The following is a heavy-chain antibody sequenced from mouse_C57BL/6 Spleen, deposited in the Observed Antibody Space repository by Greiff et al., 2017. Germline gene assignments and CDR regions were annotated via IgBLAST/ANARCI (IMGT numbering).Heavy chain of an antibody. CDR3: ARSGGTLWYFDV. CDR2: IRNKANGYTT. CDR1: GFTFTDYY. Sequence: DVMLVESGGGLVQPGGSLSLSCAASGFTFTDYYMSWVRQPPGKALEWLGFIRNKANGYTTEYSASVKGRFTISRDNSQSILYLQMNALRAEDSATYYCARSGGTLWYFDVWGTGTTVTVSS. D-gene: IGHD3-3*01. J-gene: IGHJ1*03. V-gene: IGHV7-3*01.